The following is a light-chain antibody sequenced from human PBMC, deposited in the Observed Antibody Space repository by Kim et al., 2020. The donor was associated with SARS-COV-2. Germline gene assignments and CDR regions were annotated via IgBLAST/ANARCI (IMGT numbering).Light chain of an antibody. V-gene: IGLV3-19*01. CDR2: GKN. J-gene: IGLJ3*02. Sequence: ALEQTVRIKGQGVSHRSYYASWYQQKPGQAPVLVIDGKNNRPSGIPDRFSGSSSGNTASLTITGAQAEDEADYYCNSRDSSGNHLVFGGGTKLTVL. CDR3: NSRDSSGNHLV. CDR1: SHRSYY.